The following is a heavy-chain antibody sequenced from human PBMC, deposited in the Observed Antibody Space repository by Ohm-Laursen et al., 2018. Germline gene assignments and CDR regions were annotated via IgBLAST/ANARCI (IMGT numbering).Heavy chain of an antibody. CDR2: IIPILGIA. CDR1: GGTFSSYA. J-gene: IGHJ5*02. Sequence: GASVKVSCKSSGGTFSSYAISWVRQAPGQGLEWMGRIIPILGIANYAQKFQGRVTITADKSTSTAYMELSSLRSEDTAVYYCARNSGYSYYLGVFWFDPWGQGTLVTVSS. D-gene: IGHD5-18*01. CDR3: ARNSGYSYYLGVFWFDP. V-gene: IGHV1-69*04.